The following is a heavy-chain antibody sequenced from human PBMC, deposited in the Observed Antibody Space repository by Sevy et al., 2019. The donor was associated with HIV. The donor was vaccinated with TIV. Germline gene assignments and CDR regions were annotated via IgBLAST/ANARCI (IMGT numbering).Heavy chain of an antibody. CDR2: ISNSGTTI. J-gene: IGHJ4*02. Sequence: GGSLRLSCAASGFIFSSYEMNWVRQAPGKGLEWVSYISNSGTTISYSDSVKGRFTISRDNARKSLYLQMNSLRAEDKAVYYCARDLPPSATTVAHFDCWGQGTLVTVSS. D-gene: IGHD4-17*01. CDR3: ARDLPPSATTVAHFDC. V-gene: IGHV3-48*03. CDR1: GFIFSSYE.